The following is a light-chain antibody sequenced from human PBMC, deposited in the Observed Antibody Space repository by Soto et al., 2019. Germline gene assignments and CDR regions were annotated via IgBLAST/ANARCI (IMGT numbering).Light chain of an antibody. J-gene: IGKJ3*01. CDR2: GAS. V-gene: IGKV3-15*01. Sequence: EIVMTQSPATLSVSPGESATLSCRASQSVSSKLAWYQHKPDQAPRLLIYGASTRAADIPARFSGSGSGTEFTLTISSLQSEDFAVYYCQQYNNWRPFTFGPGTKVDGK. CDR3: QQYNNWRPFT. CDR1: QSVSSK.